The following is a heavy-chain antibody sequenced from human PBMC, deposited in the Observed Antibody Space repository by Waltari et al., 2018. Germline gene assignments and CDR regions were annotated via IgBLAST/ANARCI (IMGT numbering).Heavy chain of an antibody. Sequence: EVQLVESGGGLVQPGRSLPLSCVGSGFSFADRAMHWVRQVPGKGLGGVAGINWNSGNIGYADSVKGRFTISRDNAKNSLYLQINSVRTEDTALYYCASDAFGNSIGGVFDYWGQGTLVNVSS. CDR2: INWNSGNI. D-gene: IGHD3-3*01. V-gene: IGHV3-9*01. CDR3: ASDAFGNSIGGVFDY. CDR1: GFSFADRA. J-gene: IGHJ4*02.